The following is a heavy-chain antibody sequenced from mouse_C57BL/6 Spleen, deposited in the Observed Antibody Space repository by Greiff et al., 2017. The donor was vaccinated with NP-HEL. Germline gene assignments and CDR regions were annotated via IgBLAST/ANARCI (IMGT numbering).Heavy chain of an antibody. CDR2: IWSGGST. J-gene: IGHJ3*01. Sequence: QVQLKESGPGLVQPSQSLSITCTVSGFSLTSYGVHWVRQSPGKGLEWLGVIWSGGSTDYNAAFISRLSISKDNSKSQVFFKMNSLQADDTAIYDCARNGYYDYEAGFAYWGQGTLVTVSA. D-gene: IGHD2-4*01. CDR1: GFSLTSYG. CDR3: ARNGYYDYEAGFAY. V-gene: IGHV2-2*01.